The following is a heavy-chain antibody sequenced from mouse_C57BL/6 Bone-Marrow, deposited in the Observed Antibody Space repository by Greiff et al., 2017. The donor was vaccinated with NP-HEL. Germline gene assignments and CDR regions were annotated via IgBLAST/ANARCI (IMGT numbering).Heavy chain of an antibody. V-gene: IGHV1-81*01. CDR1: GYTFTSYG. D-gene: IGHD1-1*01. CDR2: IYPRSGNT. Sequence: QVQLQQSGAELARPGASVKLSCKASGYTFTSYGISWVKQRTGQGLEWIGEIYPRSGNTYYNEKFKGKATLTADKSSSTAYMELRSLTSEDSAVDFCARGRYYYGSWYFDVWGTGTTVTVSS. CDR3: ARGRYYYGSWYFDV. J-gene: IGHJ1*03.